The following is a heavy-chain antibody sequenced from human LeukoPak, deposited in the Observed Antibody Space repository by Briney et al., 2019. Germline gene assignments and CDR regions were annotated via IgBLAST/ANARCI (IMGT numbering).Heavy chain of an antibody. Sequence: GGSLRLSSAASGFTFSSYAMSWVRQAPGKGLEWVSAISGSGGSTYYADSVKGRFTISRDNSKNTLYLQMDSLRAEDTAVYYCAKENIVLMVYANYFDYWGQGTLVTVSS. D-gene: IGHD2-8*01. J-gene: IGHJ4*02. CDR1: GFTFSSYA. V-gene: IGHV3-23*01. CDR2: ISGSGGST. CDR3: AKENIVLMVYANYFDY.